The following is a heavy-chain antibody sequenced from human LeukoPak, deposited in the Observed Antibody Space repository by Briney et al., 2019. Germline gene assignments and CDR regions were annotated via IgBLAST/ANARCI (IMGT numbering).Heavy chain of an antibody. V-gene: IGHV4-34*01. Sequence: PSETLSLTCAVYGGSFSGYYWSWIRQPPGKGLEWIGEINHSGSTNYNPSLKSRVTISVDTSKNQFSLKLSSVTAADTAVYYCARHTTPYESSGYSFDDWGQGTLVTVSS. CDR1: GGSFSGYY. J-gene: IGHJ4*02. CDR2: INHSGST. CDR3: ARHTTPYESSGYSFDD. D-gene: IGHD3-22*01.